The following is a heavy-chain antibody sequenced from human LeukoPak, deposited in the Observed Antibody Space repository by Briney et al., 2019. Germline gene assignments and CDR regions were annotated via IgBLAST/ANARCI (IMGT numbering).Heavy chain of an antibody. CDR2: ISGNGGST. CDR3: AGGLAAADYYYYMEV. Sequence: GGSLRLSCAASGFTFRSYAMSWVRQAPGKGLEWVSVISGNGGSTYYADSVKGRFTISIDNSKNTLYLQMNSLRAEDTAVYYCAGGLAAADYYYYMEVWGKGTTVTVSS. V-gene: IGHV3-23*01. J-gene: IGHJ6*03. D-gene: IGHD6-13*01. CDR1: GFTFRSYA.